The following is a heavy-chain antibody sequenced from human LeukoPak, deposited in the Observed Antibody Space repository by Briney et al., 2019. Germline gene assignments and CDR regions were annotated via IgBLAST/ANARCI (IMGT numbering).Heavy chain of an antibody. Sequence: AGGSLRLSCAASGFTFSSYSMNWVRQAPGKGLEWVSYISSSSSTIYYADSVKGRFTISRDNAKNSLYLQMNSLRAEDTAVYYCARGGGPYYYDSSGYNYFDYWGQGTLVTVSS. CDR1: GFTFSSYS. J-gene: IGHJ4*02. V-gene: IGHV3-48*01. D-gene: IGHD3-22*01. CDR3: ARGGGPYYYDSSGYNYFDY. CDR2: ISSSSSTI.